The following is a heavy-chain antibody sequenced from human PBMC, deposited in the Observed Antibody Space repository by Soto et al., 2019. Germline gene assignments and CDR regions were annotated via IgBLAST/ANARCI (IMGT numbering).Heavy chain of an antibody. CDR2: INQDGSVK. CDR1: GFTFSGEW. J-gene: IGHJ4*02. V-gene: IGHV3-7*01. CDR3: ARAFY. Sequence: EVQMVESGGGLVQPGGSLRLSCIASGFTFSGEWMSWVRQAPGKGPEWVANINQDGSVKDYVDSVKGRFTISRDNARNSMLLQMNSLRAEDTAVYYCARAFYWGQGTLVTVSS.